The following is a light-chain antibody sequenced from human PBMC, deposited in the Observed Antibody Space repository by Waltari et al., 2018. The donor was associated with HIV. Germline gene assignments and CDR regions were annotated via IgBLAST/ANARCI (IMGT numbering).Light chain of an antibody. Sequence: DIKMTQSPSSLSASVGDRVTITCRASPSIVSYLNWYQQKPGKAPNLLIYTASSLQSGVPSRVSGSGSWTDFTLTISSQQPEEFATYYCQQSYSTPTFGGGTKVEIK. CDR1: PSIVSY. CDR2: TAS. J-gene: IGKJ4*01. CDR3: QQSYSTPT. V-gene: IGKV1-39*01.